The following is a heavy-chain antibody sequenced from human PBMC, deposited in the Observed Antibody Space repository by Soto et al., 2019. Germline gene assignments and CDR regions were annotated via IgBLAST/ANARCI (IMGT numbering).Heavy chain of an antibody. D-gene: IGHD2-15*01. CDR3: TKTFGSDGSCASC. Sequence: EVQLVESGGGLVKPGGSHRLSCVASGFTFSNAWMSWVRQAPGKGLEWVGRIKSKTDGETTDYAAPVKGRFTISRDDSKNTLYLQMNSLKTADTAVYFCTKTFGSDGSCASCWGQGTLVTVSS. J-gene: IGHJ4*02. V-gene: IGHV3-15*01. CDR2: IKSKTDGETT. CDR1: GFTFSNAW.